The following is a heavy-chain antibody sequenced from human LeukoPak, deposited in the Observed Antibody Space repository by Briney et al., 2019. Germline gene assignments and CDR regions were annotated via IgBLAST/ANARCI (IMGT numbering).Heavy chain of an antibody. CDR2: INPNSGGT. V-gene: IGHV1-2*04. D-gene: IGHD6-13*01. J-gene: IGHJ6*02. CDR1: GYTFTGYY. Sequence: ASVKVSCKASGYTFTGYYMHWVRQAPGQGLEWMGWINPNSGGTNYAQKFQGWVTMTRDTSISTAYMELSRLRSDDTAVYYCARDFFGQRPGIAAAGTDYYYGMDVWGQGTTVTVSS. CDR3: ARDFFGQRPGIAAAGTDYYYGMDV.